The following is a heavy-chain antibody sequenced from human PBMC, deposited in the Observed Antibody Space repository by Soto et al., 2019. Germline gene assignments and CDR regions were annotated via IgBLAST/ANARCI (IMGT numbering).Heavy chain of an antibody. Sequence: EVQLVESGGGLVQPGGSLRLSCAASGFTFSSYEMNWVRQAPGKGLEWVSYISSSGSTIYYADSVKGRFTISRDNAKNALYRGMNGRGAEGTVVCYCGRGQYGSGGGYFDYWGQETLVTVSS. V-gene: IGHV3-48*03. CDR3: GRGQYGSGGGYFDY. CDR1: GFTFSSYE. J-gene: IGHJ4*02. CDR2: ISSSGSTI. D-gene: IGHD6-19*01.